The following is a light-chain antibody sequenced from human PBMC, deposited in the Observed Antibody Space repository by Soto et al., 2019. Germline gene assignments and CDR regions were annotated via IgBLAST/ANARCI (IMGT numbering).Light chain of an antibody. Sequence: EIVMTQSPGTLSVSPGERATLSCRASHSVSNNLAWYQQKVGQSPRLLIYDASTRATGVPGRFSGSGSGTQFTLTISSLLLEDFAVYYCQQYRDWPETFGQGTKVEIK. V-gene: IGKV3-15*01. CDR1: HSVSNN. CDR3: QQYRDWPET. J-gene: IGKJ1*01. CDR2: DAS.